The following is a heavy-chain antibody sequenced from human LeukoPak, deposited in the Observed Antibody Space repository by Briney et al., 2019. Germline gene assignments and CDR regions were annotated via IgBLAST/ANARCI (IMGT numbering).Heavy chain of an antibody. D-gene: IGHD1-26*01. J-gene: IGHJ4*02. Sequence: GGSLRLSCAASGFTFSSYAMSWVRQAPGKGLEWVSAISGSGGSTYYADSVKGRFTISRDNSKNTLYLQMNSLRAEDTAVYYCAKDEVGGSYLTHFDYWGQGTLVTVSS. CDR2: ISGSGGST. CDR3: AKDEVGGSYLTHFDY. CDR1: GFTFSSYA. V-gene: IGHV3-23*01.